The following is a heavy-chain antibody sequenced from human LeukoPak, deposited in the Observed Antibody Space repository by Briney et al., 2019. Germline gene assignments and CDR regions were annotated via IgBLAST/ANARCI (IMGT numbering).Heavy chain of an antibody. V-gene: IGHV4-39*07. D-gene: IGHD3-10*01. Sequence: SETLSLTCTVSGGSISSGFYYWAWIRQPPGKGLEWIGRIYTSGSTNYNPSLKSRVTMSVDTSKNQFSLKLSSVTAADTAVYYCARGRSTTLYGSGSYLWFDPWGQGTLVTVSS. CDR2: IYTSGST. CDR1: GGSISSGFYY. J-gene: IGHJ5*02. CDR3: ARGRSTTLYGSGSYLWFDP.